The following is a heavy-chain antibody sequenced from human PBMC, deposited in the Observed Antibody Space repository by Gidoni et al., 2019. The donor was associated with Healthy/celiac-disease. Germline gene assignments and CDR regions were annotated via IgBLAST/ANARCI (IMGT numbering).Heavy chain of an antibody. CDR2: ISSSSSYI. V-gene: IGHV3-21*01. CDR3: ARDQVPTMYSGSYYGPFDY. J-gene: IGHJ4*02. D-gene: IGHD1-26*01. CDR1: GFTFSSYS. Sequence: EVQLVESGGGLVKPGGSLRLPCAPPGFTFSSYSMNWVRQAPGKGLEWVSSISSSSSYIYYADSVKGRFTISRDNAKNSLYLQMNSLRAEDTAVYYCARDQVPTMYSGSYYGPFDYWGQGTLVTVSS.